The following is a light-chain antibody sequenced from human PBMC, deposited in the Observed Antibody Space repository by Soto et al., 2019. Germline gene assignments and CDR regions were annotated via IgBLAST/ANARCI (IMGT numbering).Light chain of an antibody. CDR2: DAS. Sequence: IQMTQSPSTLSASVGDRVIITCRASQDISGWLAWYQQKPGKAPKLLVFDASSLEDGVPSRFSGSGSGTEFTLTVSNVQSDDFATYYCQHYSTRSGVTFGGGTKVDIK. V-gene: IGKV1-5*01. J-gene: IGKJ4*01. CDR3: QHYSTRSGVT. CDR1: QDISGW.